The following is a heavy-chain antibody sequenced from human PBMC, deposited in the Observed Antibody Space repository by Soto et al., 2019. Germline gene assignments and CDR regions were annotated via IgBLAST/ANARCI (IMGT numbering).Heavy chain of an antibody. V-gene: IGHV1-69*08. Sequence: QVQLVQSGAEVRKPGSSVKVSCKAPGGTFSTYIISWVRQAPGQGLEWMGRIIPIPDITNYAQKFQGRVTVTADRSTSTAYMEPTSLKSEGTAVYYWARDRITRRGYAVAFWGQGTMVTVSS. CDR3: ARDRITRRGYAVAF. D-gene: IGHD3-3*01. J-gene: IGHJ3*01. CDR2: IIPIPDIT. CDR1: GGTFSTYI.